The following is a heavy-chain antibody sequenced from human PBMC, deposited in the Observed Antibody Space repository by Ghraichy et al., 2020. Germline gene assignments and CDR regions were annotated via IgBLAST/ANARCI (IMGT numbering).Heavy chain of an antibody. Sequence: GGSLRLSCAASGVIFNNYAMNWVRQAPGKGLEWLSGISGSGDDTYYADSLKGRFTSSSDNSKNKVSLQLNSLRAEDTAVYYCAKGYSTTTTGLGDVWGQGTTVTVSS. D-gene: IGHD2/OR15-2a*01. CDR2: ISGSGDDT. CDR1: GVIFNNYA. CDR3: AKGYSTTTTGLGDV. V-gene: IGHV3-23*01. J-gene: IGHJ3*01.